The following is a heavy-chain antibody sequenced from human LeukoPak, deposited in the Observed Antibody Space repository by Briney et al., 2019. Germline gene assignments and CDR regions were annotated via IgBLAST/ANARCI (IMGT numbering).Heavy chain of an antibody. V-gene: IGHV1-46*01. J-gene: IGHJ4*02. Sequence: ASVKVSCKASGYTFTSYYMHWVRQAPGQGLEWMGIINPSGGSTSYAQKFQGRVTMTRDTSTSTVYMELSSLRSDDTATYYCAKGLALSGDDYWGQGTLVTVSS. CDR3: AKGLALSGDDY. CDR2: INPSGGST. D-gene: IGHD3-10*01. CDR1: GYTFTSYY.